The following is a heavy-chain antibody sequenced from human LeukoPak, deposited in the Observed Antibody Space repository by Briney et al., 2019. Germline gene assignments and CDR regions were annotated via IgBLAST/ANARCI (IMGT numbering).Heavy chain of an antibody. CDR2: ISWNSGSI. J-gene: IGHJ4*02. V-gene: IGHV3-9*01. D-gene: IGHD3-22*01. Sequence: PGGSLRLSCAASGFTFDDYAMHWVRQAPGKGLEWVSGISWNSGSIGYADSVKGRFTISRDNAKNSLYLQMNSLRAEDTAVYYCARVPSTMRGNYWGQGTLVTVSS. CDR1: GFTFDDYA. CDR3: ARVPSTMRGNY.